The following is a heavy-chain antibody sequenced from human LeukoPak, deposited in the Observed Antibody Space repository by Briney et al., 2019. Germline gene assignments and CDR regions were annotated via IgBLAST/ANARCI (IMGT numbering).Heavy chain of an antibody. V-gene: IGHV1-18*01. Sequence: GASVKVSCKASGYTFTSYGISLVRQAPGQGLEWMGWISAYNGNTNYAQKLQGRVTMTTDTSTSTAHMELRSLRSDDTAVYYCARPYCSSTSCYPRFDYWGQGTLVTVSS. J-gene: IGHJ4*02. CDR2: ISAYNGNT. CDR3: ARPYCSSTSCYPRFDY. CDR1: GYTFTSYG. D-gene: IGHD2-2*01.